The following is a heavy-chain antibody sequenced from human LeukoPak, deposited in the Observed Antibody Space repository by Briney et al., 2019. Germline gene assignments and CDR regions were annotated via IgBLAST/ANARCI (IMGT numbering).Heavy chain of an antibody. D-gene: IGHD3-10*01. CDR2: IKSKANSYAT. CDR3: TRHGEDGDYYYYGMDV. J-gene: IGHJ6*02. CDR1: GFTFSGSA. V-gene: IGHV3-73*01. Sequence: GGSLRLSCAASGFTFSGSAMHWVRQASGKGLEWVGGIKSKANSYATAYAASVKGRFTISRDDSKNTAYLQMNSLKTEDTAVYYCTRHGEDGDYYYYGMDVWGQGTTVTVSS.